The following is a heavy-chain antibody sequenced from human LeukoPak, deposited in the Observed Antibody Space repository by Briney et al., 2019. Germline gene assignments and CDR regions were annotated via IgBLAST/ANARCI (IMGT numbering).Heavy chain of an antibody. CDR1: GFTVSSNY. CDR3: ARGGRLFDY. J-gene: IGHJ4*02. V-gene: IGHV3-21*01. CDR2: ISGSSGCI. Sequence: PGGSLRLSCAASGFTVSSNYISWVRQAPGKGLEWVSSISGSSGCIYYADSVTGRFTISRDNAKNSLYLQMNSLRAEDTAVYYCARGGRLFDYWGQGTLVTVSS. D-gene: IGHD1-26*01.